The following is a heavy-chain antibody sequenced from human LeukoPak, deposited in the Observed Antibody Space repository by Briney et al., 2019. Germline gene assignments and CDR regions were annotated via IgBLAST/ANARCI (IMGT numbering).Heavy chain of an antibody. D-gene: IGHD3-16*01. Sequence: SQTLSLTCAISGDSVSSNSVTWNWIRQSPSRGLEWLGRTYYRSTWYNDYAVSVRGRITVNPDTSKNQFSLHLNSVTPEDTAVYYCARTHFGGARYPNWFDPWGQGTLVTVSS. CDR2: TYYRSTWYN. J-gene: IGHJ5*02. CDR1: GDSVSSNSVT. CDR3: ARTHFGGARYPNWFDP. V-gene: IGHV6-1*01.